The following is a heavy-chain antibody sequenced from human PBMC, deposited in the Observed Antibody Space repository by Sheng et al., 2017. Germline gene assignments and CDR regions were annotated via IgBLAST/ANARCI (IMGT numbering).Heavy chain of an antibody. CDR1: GLAVSGNH. J-gene: IGHJ3*02. CDR2: MYDNGGT. CDR3: VRDFGYTNNWVSFDI. D-gene: IGHD6-13*01. V-gene: IGHV3-66*02. Sequence: EVQLVESGGGLVQPGGSLRLSCAASGLAVSGNHMNWVRQSPGKGLECVSLMYDNGGTKYADSVKGRFTISRDNSKNTLYLQMNSLRLEDTAVYYCVRDFGYTNNWVSFDIWGQGTTVTVSS.